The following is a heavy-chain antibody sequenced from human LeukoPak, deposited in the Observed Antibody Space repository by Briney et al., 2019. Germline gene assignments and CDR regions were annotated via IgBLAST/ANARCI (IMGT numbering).Heavy chain of an antibody. D-gene: IGHD3-10*01. CDR1: GGSFSGYY. CDR3: ATDTYYYGSGSRLDY. J-gene: IGHJ4*02. CDR2: INHSGST. V-gene: IGHV4-34*01. Sequence: SETLSLTCAVYGGSFSGYYWSWIRQPPGKGLEWIGEINHSGSTNYNPSLKSRVTISVDTSKNQFSLKLSSVTAADTAVYYCATDTYYYGSGSRLDYWGQGTLVTVSS.